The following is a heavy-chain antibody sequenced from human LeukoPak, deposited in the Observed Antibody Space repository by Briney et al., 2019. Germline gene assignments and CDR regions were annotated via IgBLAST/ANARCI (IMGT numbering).Heavy chain of an antibody. CDR1: GGSFSDYY. Sequence: SETLSLTCAVYGGSFSDYYWSWIRQSPGKGLEWIGESNHSGNNNYNPFLKSRVTISVDTSKNQFYLKLRSVTAADTAVYYCAKEAILGSYNWFDPWGQGTLVTVSS. J-gene: IGHJ5*02. V-gene: IGHV4-34*01. CDR3: AKEAILGSYNWFDP. D-gene: IGHD3-3*01. CDR2: SNHSGNN.